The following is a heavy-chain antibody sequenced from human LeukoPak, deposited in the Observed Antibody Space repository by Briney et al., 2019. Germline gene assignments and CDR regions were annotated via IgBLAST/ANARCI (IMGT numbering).Heavy chain of an antibody. D-gene: IGHD3-10*01. CDR3: ARAIFGEANDDAFDI. V-gene: IGHV3-30*03. J-gene: IGHJ3*02. CDR1: GFTFSDYY. Sequence: PGGSLRLSCAASGFTFSDYYMSWIRQAPGKGLEWVAVISYDGSNKYYADSVKGRFTISRDNSKNTLYLQMNRLRAEDTAVYYCARAIFGEANDDAFDIWGQGTMVTVSS. CDR2: ISYDGSNK.